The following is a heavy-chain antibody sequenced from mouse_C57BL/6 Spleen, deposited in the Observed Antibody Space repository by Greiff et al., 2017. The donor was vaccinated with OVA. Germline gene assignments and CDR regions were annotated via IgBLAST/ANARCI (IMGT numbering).Heavy chain of an antibody. CDR3: ARSGGTLYYFDY. CDR1: GYTFTDYY. D-gene: IGHD3-1*01. V-gene: IGHV1-19*01. J-gene: IGHJ2*01. CDR2: INPYNGGT. Sequence: EVKLMESGPVLVKPGASVKMSCKASGYTFTDYYMNWVKQSHGKSLEWIGVINPYNGGTSYNQKFKGKATLTVDKSSSTAYMELNSLTSEDSAVYYCARSGGTLYYFDYWGQGTTLTVSS.